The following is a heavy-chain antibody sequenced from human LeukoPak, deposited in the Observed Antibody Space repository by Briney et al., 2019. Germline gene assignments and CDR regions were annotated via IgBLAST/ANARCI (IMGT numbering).Heavy chain of an antibody. V-gene: IGHV3-7*01. CDR3: ASRTSSSGY. CDR1: GFTISSYW. J-gene: IGHJ4*02. Sequence: GGSLRLSCVASGFTISSYWMNWVRQAPGKGLEWVANIKQDGSEKYYVDSVKGRFTISRCNAKNSLYLQMNSLRAEDTAVYYCASRTSSSGYWGQGTLVTVSS. D-gene: IGHD6-6*01. CDR2: IKQDGSEK.